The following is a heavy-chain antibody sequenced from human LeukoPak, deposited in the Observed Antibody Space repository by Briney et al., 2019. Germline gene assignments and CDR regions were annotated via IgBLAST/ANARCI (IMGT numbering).Heavy chain of an antibody. J-gene: IGHJ5*02. CDR2: IYTSGST. CDR3: ARTSVRRFDP. CDR1: CVSISSGSFY. Sequence: SQTLFLNCTVSCVSISSGSFYWSWNPAPPRTGLEWIGRIYTSGSTNYNPSLKSRVTISLDTSKNQFSLNLSSVTAADTAVYYCARTSVRRFDPWGQGTLVTVSS. V-gene: IGHV4-61*02. D-gene: IGHD3-10*01.